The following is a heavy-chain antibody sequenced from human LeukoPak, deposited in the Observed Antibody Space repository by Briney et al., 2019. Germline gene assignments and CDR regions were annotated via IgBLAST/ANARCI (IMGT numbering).Heavy chain of an antibody. D-gene: IGHD6-19*01. Sequence: MPGGSLRLSCAASGITFSNAWMTWVRQAPGKGLEWVGRIFRSTDGETTHYGATVKGRFTMSRDDSKNTLYLQMNSLKTEDTAVYYCTTYSSGSCRFWGQGTLVTVSS. CDR3: TTYSSGSCRF. J-gene: IGHJ4*02. CDR2: IFRSTDGETT. V-gene: IGHV3-15*01. CDR1: GITFSNAW.